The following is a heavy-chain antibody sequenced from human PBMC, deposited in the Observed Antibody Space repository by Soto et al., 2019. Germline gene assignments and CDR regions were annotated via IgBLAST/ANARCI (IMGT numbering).Heavy chain of an antibody. V-gene: IGHV1-69*01. CDR1: GGTFSSYA. D-gene: IGHD2-2*01. J-gene: IGHJ6*02. Sequence: QVQLVQSGAEVKKPGSSVKVSCKASGGTFSSYAISWVRQAPGQGLEWMGGIIPIFGTANYAQKFQGRVTITADESTSTAYMELRSLRSEDTAVYYCARLNCSSTSGYYVDYYYGMDVWGQGTTVTVSS. CDR2: IIPIFGTA. CDR3: ARLNCSSTSGYYVDYYYGMDV.